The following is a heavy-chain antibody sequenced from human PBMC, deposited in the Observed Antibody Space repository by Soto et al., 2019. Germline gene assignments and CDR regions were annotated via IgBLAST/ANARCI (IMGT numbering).Heavy chain of an antibody. J-gene: IGHJ4*02. V-gene: IGHV1-69*13. Sequence: GDSVKVSCKASGGTFSSYAISWVRQAPGQGLEWMGGIIPIFGTANYAQKFQGRVTITADESTSTAYMELSSLRSEDTAVYYCARSSSIAARPGFDYWGQGTLVTVSS. D-gene: IGHD6-6*01. CDR3: ARSSSIAARPGFDY. CDR2: IIPIFGTA. CDR1: GGTFSSYA.